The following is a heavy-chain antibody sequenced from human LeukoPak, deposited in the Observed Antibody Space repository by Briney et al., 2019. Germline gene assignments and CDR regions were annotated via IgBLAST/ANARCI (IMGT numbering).Heavy chain of an antibody. CDR2: INHSGST. CDR3: AGHKYSSGWPPEGAFDI. CDR1: GGTFSGYY. Sequence: SETLTLTCAAYGGTFSGYYWSWIRQPPGKGLEWIGEINHSGSTNYNPSLKSRVTISVDTTKNQLSLMLSSVTAADTAADYCAGHKYSSGWPPEGAFDIWGQETMVTVSS. J-gene: IGHJ3*02. D-gene: IGHD6-19*01. V-gene: IGHV4-34*08.